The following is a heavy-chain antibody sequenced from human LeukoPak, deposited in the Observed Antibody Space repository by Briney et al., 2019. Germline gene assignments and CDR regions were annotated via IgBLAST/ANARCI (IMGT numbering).Heavy chain of an antibody. CDR1: GGSISSGGYY. Sequence: SETLSLTCTVSGGSISSGGYYWSWLRQHPGKGLEWIGYIYYSGSTYCNPSLKSRVTTSVDTSKNQFSLKLSSVTAADTAVYYCAGGDPYYFDYWGQGTLVTVSS. V-gene: IGHV4-31*03. CDR2: IYYSGST. CDR3: AGGDPYYFDY. J-gene: IGHJ4*02. D-gene: IGHD2-21*02.